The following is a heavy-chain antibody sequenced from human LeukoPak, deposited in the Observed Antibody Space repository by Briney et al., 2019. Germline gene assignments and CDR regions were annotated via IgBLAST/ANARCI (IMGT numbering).Heavy chain of an antibody. V-gene: IGHV4-39*01. CDR1: GGSISSSSYY. Sequence: KPSETLSLTCTVSGGSISSSSYYWGWNRQPPGKGLEWIGSIYYSGSTYYNPSLKSRVTISVDTSKNQFSLKLSSVTAADTAVYYCASTDYYDSSGYYWGQGTLVTVSS. CDR2: IYYSGST. CDR3: ASTDYYDSSGYY. J-gene: IGHJ4*02. D-gene: IGHD3-22*01.